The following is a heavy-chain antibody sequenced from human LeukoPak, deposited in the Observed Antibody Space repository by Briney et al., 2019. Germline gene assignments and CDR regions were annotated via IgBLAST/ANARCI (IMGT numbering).Heavy chain of an antibody. CDR2: INPNTGGT. CDR1: GYTFTGYY. J-gene: IGHJ4*02. Sequence: ASVKVSCKASGYTFTGYYMHWVRQAPGQGLEWMGWINPNTGGTNYAQRFQGRVTMTRDTSISTAYMELSRLRSGDTAVYYCARDNGARLRLDYWGQGTLVTVSS. V-gene: IGHV1-2*02. D-gene: IGHD6-6*01. CDR3: ARDNGARLRLDY.